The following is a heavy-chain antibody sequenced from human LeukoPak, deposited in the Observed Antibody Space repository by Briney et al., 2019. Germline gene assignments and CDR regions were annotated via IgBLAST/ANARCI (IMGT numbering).Heavy chain of an antibody. CDR1: GGSISSYY. Sequence: PSETLSLTCTVSGGSISSYYWSWIRQPPGKGLEWIGYIYYRGSTNYNPSLKSRVTISVDTSKDQFSLKLSSVTAADTAVYYCARGAPPDIVVVPAATLWFDPWGQGTLVTVSS. V-gene: IGHV4-59*01. CDR3: ARGAPPDIVVVPAATLWFDP. CDR2: IYYRGST. J-gene: IGHJ5*02. D-gene: IGHD2-2*01.